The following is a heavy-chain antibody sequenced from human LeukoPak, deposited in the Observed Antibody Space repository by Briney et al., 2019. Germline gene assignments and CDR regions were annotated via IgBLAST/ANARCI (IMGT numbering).Heavy chain of an antibody. CDR3: ARDWGSDEAIDY. V-gene: IGHV3-33*01. D-gene: IGHD2-21*02. Sequence: GGSLRLSCAASGFTFSSYGIHWVRQAPGKGLEGVAVIWHDGRNKYYADSVKGRFTIPRDNSKNTVLLQMNSLRAEDTAIYYCARDWGSDEAIDYWGQGTLVTVSS. CDR2: IWHDGRNK. CDR1: GFTFSSYG. J-gene: IGHJ4*02.